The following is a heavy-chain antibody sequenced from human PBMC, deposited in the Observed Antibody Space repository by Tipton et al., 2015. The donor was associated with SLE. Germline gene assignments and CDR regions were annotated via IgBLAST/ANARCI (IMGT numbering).Heavy chain of an antibody. CDR1: GFTFSSYR. J-gene: IGHJ2*01. V-gene: IGHV3-21*03. D-gene: IGHD5-12*01. Sequence: SLRLSCAASGFTFSSYRMNWVRQAPGKGLEWVATISSGGNYIYYADSVEGRFSISRDNVKNSLYLEMNSLRAEDTAVYSCARDNRDYESEWDIDLWGRGTLVTVSS. CDR3: ARDNRDYESEWDIDL. CDR2: ISSGGNYI.